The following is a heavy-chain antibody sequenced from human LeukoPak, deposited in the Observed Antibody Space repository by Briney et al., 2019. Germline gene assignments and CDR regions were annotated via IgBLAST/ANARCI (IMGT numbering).Heavy chain of an antibody. V-gene: IGHV3-74*01. CDR1: GFTFTTSW. Sequence: GGSLRLSCAASGFTFTTSWMHWFRQAPGKGLVWVSRIESDGTSTTYADSVKGRFTISRDNAKNTLYLQMNSLRAEDTAVYYCARDQYSSTWYRGAFDVWGHGTMVSVSS. CDR3: ARDQYSSTWYRGAFDV. D-gene: IGHD6-13*01. J-gene: IGHJ3*01. CDR2: IESDGTST.